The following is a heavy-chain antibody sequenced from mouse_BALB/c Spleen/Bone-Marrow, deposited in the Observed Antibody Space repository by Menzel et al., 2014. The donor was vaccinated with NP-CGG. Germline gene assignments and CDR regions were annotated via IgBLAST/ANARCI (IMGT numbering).Heavy chain of an antibody. CDR3: VIGLRLYWYFDV. Sequence: EVQLQQSGPELVKPGASVKMSCKASGYTFTDYYMKWVRQSHGKSLEWIGDINPKNGDTFYNQKFKDKATLTVDRSSSTAYMQLDSLTSEDSAAHYCVIGLRLYWYFDVWGAGTMVTVSS. D-gene: IGHD2-12*01. CDR1: GYTFTDYY. J-gene: IGHJ1*01. CDR2: INPKNGDT. V-gene: IGHV1-26*01.